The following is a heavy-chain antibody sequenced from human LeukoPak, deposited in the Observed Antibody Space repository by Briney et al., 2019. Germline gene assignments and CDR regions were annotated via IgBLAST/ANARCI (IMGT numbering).Heavy chain of an antibody. D-gene: IGHD2-15*01. Sequence: GGSLRLSCAASGFIFSSYAMHWVRQAPGKGLERVAYIRHDGSNEYYADPVKGRFTISRDNSKNTLYLQMNSLRAEDTAVYYCANLTPNDAFDIWGQGTMVTVSS. J-gene: IGHJ3*02. CDR1: GFIFSSYA. CDR3: ANLTPNDAFDI. V-gene: IGHV3-30*02. CDR2: IRHDGSNE.